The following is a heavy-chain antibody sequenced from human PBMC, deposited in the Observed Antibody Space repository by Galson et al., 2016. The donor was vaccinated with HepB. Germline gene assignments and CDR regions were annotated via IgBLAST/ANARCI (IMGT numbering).Heavy chain of an antibody. D-gene: IGHD6-19*01. J-gene: IGHJ4*02. CDR3: ARGGAEMAVAGTAIDY. CDR2: TWNDGSNK. CDR1: GFTFSSYG. V-gene: IGHV3-33*01. Sequence: SLRLSCAASGFTFSSYGMHWVRQAPGKGLEWLAGTWNDGSNKYYVDSVKGRFTISRDNSKNTLYLQRHSLRAEDTAVYFCARGGAEMAVAGTAIDYWGQGTLVTVSS.